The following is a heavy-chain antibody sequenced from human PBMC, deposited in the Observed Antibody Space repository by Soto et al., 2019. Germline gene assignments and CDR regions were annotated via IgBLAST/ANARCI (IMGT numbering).Heavy chain of an antibody. V-gene: IGHV3-23*01. CDR2: IGGRGNSA. Sequence: GGSLRLSCAAARIIFTNYAMNWVRQAPGKGLEWVSVIGGRGNSAYYADSVQGRFTISRDNSKNTLSLQMSSLTADDTAIYYYVREGRGSFDFWGRGTMVTVSS. J-gene: IGHJ3*01. CDR1: RIIFTNYA. D-gene: IGHD5-12*01. CDR3: VREGRGSFDF.